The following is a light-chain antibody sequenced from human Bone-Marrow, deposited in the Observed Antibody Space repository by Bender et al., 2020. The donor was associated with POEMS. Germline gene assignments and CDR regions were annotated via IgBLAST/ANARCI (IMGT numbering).Light chain of an antibody. V-gene: IGLV2-23*03. CDR2: EGS. Sequence: QSALTQPASVSGSPGQSITISCTGTSSDVGSYNLVSWYQQHPGRVPKLIIYEGSKRPSGVSNRFSASKSGNTASLTISGLQAEDEADYYCYSYAGNYTFVRFGGGTKLTVL. J-gene: IGLJ2*01. CDR1: SSDVGSYNL. CDR3: YSYAGNYTFVR.